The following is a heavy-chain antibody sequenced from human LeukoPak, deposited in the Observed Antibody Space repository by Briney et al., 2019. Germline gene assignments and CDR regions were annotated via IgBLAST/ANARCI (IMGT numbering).Heavy chain of an antibody. V-gene: IGHV1-8*03. Sequence: ASVKVSCKASGYTFTSYDINWVRQATGQGLEWMGWMNPNSGNTGYAQKFQGRVTITRNTSISTAYMELSSLRSEDTAVYYCARNADIVVVVAATADYYYYMDVWGEGTTVTVSS. CDR1: GYTFTSYD. CDR3: ARNADIVVVVAATADYYYYMDV. D-gene: IGHD2-15*01. J-gene: IGHJ6*03. CDR2: MNPNSGNT.